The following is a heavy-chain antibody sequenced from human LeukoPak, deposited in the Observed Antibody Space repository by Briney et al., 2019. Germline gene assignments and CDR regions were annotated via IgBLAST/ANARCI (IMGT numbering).Heavy chain of an antibody. CDR2: IGTAGDT. CDR1: GFTFSSYD. CDR3: ARVCRGSYLDYGMDV. J-gene: IGHJ6*02. V-gene: IGHV3-13*04. Sequence: PGGSLRLSCAPSGFTFSSYDMHWVRQATGKGLEWVSAIGTAGDTYYPGSVKGRSTISRENAKNSLYLQMNSLRAGDTAVYYCARVCRGSYLDYGMDVWGQGTTVTVSS. D-gene: IGHD1-26*01.